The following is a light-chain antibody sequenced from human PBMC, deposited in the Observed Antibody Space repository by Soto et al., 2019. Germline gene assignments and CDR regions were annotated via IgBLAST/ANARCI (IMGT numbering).Light chain of an antibody. CDR3: QSYDSSLSAWV. J-gene: IGLJ3*02. CDR1: SSNIGAGYD. V-gene: IGLV1-40*01. Sequence: QSVLTQPPSVSGAPGQRVTISCTESSSNIGAGYDVHWYQQLPGTAPKLLIYGNTNRPSGVPDRFSGSKSGTSASLAITGLQAEDEADYYGQSYDSSLSAWVFGGGTKVTVL. CDR2: GNT.